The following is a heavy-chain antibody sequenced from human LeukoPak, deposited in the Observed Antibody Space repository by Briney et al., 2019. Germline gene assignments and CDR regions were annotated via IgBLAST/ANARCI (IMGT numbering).Heavy chain of an antibody. CDR1: GGSISSYY. Sequence: PSETLSLTCTVSGGSISSYYWSWIRQPPGKGLEWIGYIHHRGTTNQNPSLKSRVTISIDTSKSQFSLRLSSVTAADTAVYYCARDASTAWPYWFFDLWGRGTLVTVSS. CDR3: ARDASTAWPYWFFDL. CDR2: IHHRGTT. V-gene: IGHV4-59*01. J-gene: IGHJ2*01.